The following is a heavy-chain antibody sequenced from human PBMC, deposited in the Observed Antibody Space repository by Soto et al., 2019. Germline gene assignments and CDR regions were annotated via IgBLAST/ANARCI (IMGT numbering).Heavy chain of an antibody. CDR2: IGIGSSTT. CDR1: GFTFSSYA. Sequence: PGGSLRLSCAASGFTFSSYAMIWVRQAPGKGLEWVSYIGIGSSTTYYADSVKGRFTISRDNAKDSLYLQMNSLRAEDTAVYYCARDQLYYNDISGRPLNAFDVWGQGTMVTVSS. J-gene: IGHJ3*01. D-gene: IGHD3-22*01. V-gene: IGHV3-48*01. CDR3: ARDQLYYNDISGRPLNAFDV.